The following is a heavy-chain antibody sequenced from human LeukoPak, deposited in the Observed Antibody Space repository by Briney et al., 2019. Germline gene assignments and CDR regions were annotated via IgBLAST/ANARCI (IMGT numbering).Heavy chain of an antibody. CDR3: AREGSVVVAARRGYYYYMDV. J-gene: IGHJ6*03. V-gene: IGHV3-48*03. CDR1: GFTFSSYE. CDR2: ISSSGSTI. D-gene: IGHD2-15*01. Sequence: GGSLRLSXAASGFTFSSYEMNWVRQAPGKGLEWGSYISSSGSTIYYADSVKGRFTISTDNAKNSLYLQMNSLRAEDTAVYYCAREGSVVVAARRGYYYYMDVWGKGTTVTVSS.